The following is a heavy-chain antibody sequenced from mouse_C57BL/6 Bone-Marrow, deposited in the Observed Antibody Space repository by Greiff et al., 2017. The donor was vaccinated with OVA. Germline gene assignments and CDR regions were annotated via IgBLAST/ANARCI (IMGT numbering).Heavy chain of an antibody. D-gene: IGHD3-2*02. CDR1: GFTFSSYG. V-gene: IGHV5-6*01. CDR2: ISSGGSYT. J-gene: IGHJ3*01. CDR3: ARHSSGSLFAY. Sequence: EVQVVESGGDLVKPGGSLKLSCAASGFTFSSYGMSWVRQTPDKRLEWVATISSGGSYTYYPDSVKGQFTISRDNAKNTLYLQMSSLKSEDTAMYYCARHSSGSLFAYWGQGTLVTVSA.